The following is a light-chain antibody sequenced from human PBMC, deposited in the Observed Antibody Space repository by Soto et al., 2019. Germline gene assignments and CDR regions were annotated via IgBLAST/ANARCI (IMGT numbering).Light chain of an antibody. CDR1: QDISTY. CDR2: AAS. CDR3: DQCNIVPLT. J-gene: IGKJ4*01. Sequence: IQKSQSQGYMVALVGRRITKTSRASQDISTYLAWYQQKPGKAPRLLIFAASSLQSGVPFRFCGSGSGADVIRIISSLQPEDFVIYYGDQCNIVPLTFGGGTKVDIK. V-gene: IGKV1-12*01.